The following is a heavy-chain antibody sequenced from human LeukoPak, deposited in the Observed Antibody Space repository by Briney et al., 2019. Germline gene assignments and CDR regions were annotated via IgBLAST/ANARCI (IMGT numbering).Heavy chain of an antibody. D-gene: IGHD1-26*01. V-gene: IGHV3-74*01. CDR3: TRGTGYSVFDI. CDR2: INSDGSST. CDR1: GFTFSSYW. J-gene: IGHJ3*02. Sequence: GGSLRLSCAASGFTFSSYWMHWVRQAPGKGLLWVSRINSDGSSTNYADSVKGRFTISRDNAKNTLYLQMNSLRAEDTAVYYCTRGTGYSVFDIWGQGTMVTVSS.